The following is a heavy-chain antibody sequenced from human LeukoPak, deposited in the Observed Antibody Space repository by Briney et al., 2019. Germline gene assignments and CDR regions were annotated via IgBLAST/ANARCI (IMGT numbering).Heavy chain of an antibody. V-gene: IGHV3-66*01. Sequence: PGGSLRLSCAASGSTVSSNYMSWVRQAPGKGLEWVSVIYSGGSTYYADSVKGRFTISRDNSKNTLYLQMNSLRAEDTAVYYCARDGPLVQDAFDIWGQGTMVTVSS. CDR2: IYSGGST. J-gene: IGHJ3*02. CDR3: ARDGPLVQDAFDI. CDR1: GSTVSSNY. D-gene: IGHD6-13*01.